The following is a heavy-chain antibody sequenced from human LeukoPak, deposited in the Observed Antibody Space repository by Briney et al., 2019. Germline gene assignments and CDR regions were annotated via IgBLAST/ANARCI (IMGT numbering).Heavy chain of an antibody. CDR1: GPTFSNYR. D-gene: IGHD6-13*01. CDR2: ISSSSSYI. CDR3: ARSVAAAGSDY. Sequence: GGPLRPSGEASGPTFSNYRMNWVRQAPGKGLEWVSYISSSSSYIYYADSVKGRFTISRDNAKNSLYLQMNSLRAEDTAVYYCARSVAAAGSDYWGQGTLVTVSS. V-gene: IGHV3-21*01. J-gene: IGHJ4*02.